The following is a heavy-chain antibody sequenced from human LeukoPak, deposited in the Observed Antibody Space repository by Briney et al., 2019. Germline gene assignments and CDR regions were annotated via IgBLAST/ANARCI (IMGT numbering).Heavy chain of an antibody. CDR1: GFTFSSYG. CDR2: IWYDGSNK. V-gene: IGHV3-33*01. CDR3: ARAALTVTNRKRDGIFDY. J-gene: IGHJ4*02. Sequence: GGSLRLSCAASGFTFSSYGMHWVRQAPGKGLEWVAVIWYDGSNKYYADSVKGRFTISRDNSKNTLYLQMNSLRAEDTAVYYCARAALTVTNRKRDGIFDYWGQGTLVTVSS. D-gene: IGHD4-11*01.